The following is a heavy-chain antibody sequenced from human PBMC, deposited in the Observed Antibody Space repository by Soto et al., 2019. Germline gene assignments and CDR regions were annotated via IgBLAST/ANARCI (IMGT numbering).Heavy chain of an antibody. CDR2: IYSGGYT. J-gene: IGHJ4*02. Sequence: EVQLVESGGGLIQPGGSLRLSCAVSGFTVSNNYMSWVRQAPGKGLEGVSVIYSGGYTAYGDSVKGRFTISRDNSKNTFYLKRKSLRAAATAVFCGATGPGGGGYWGQGTLVTVSS. CDR1: GFTVSNNY. V-gene: IGHV3-53*01. CDR3: ATGPGGGGY. D-gene: IGHD3-10*01.